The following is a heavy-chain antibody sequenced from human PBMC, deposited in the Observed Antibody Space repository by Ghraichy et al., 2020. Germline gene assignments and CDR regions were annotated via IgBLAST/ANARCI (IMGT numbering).Heavy chain of an antibody. CDR1: GGSINIDH. J-gene: IGHJ4*02. Sequence: ESLNISCDVSGGSINIDHWSWIRQSPEKGLEWVGYTSYSRTTSYNPSLESRVTISLDTSRNQFSLKLTSVTAADTAVYYCARSLSGLDSGDSWGPGTLVTVSS. V-gene: IGHV4-59*01. CDR3: ARSLSGLDSGDS. CDR2: TSYSRTT. D-gene: IGHD4-17*01.